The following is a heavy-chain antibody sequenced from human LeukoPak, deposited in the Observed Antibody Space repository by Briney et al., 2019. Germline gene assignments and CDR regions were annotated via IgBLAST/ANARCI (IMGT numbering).Heavy chain of an antibody. Sequence: PGGSLRLSCEASGFTFSNYYMTWVRQAPGRGLESLSYISGSGGVIYYADSVKGRFTISRDNAKNSPYLQMNSLRSEDTAVYYCAADITGYFDYWGQGALVTVSS. J-gene: IGHJ4*02. CDR3: AADITGYFDY. V-gene: IGHV3-11*01. CDR2: ISGSGGVI. CDR1: GFTFSNYY. D-gene: IGHD2-8*02.